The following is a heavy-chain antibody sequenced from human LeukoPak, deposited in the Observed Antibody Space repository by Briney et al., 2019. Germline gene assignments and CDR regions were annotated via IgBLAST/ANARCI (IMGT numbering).Heavy chain of an antibody. J-gene: IGHJ6*03. Sequence: SVKVSCKASGGTFSSYAISWVRQAPGQGLEWMGGIIPIFGTANYAQKFQGRVTITTDESTSTAYMELSSLRSEDTAVYYCAGGYSPGYCYYYMDVWGKGTTVTVSS. CDR3: AGGYSPGYCYYYMDV. D-gene: IGHD1-26*01. CDR2: IIPIFGTA. V-gene: IGHV1-69*05. CDR1: GGTFSSYA.